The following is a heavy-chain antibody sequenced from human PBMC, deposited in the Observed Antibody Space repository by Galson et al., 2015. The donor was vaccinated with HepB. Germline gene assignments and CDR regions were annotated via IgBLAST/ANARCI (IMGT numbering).Heavy chain of an antibody. V-gene: IGHV1-18*01. CDR1: GYTFTSYG. J-gene: IGHJ4*02. Sequence: SVKVSCKASGYTFTSYGISWVRQAPGQGLEWMGWISAYNGNTNYAQKLQGRVTMTTDTSTSTAYMELRSLRSDDTAVYYCARDLLQWPTIRQYYFDYWGQGTLVTVSS. D-gene: IGHD6-19*01. CDR3: ARDLLQWPTIRQYYFDY. CDR2: ISAYNGNT.